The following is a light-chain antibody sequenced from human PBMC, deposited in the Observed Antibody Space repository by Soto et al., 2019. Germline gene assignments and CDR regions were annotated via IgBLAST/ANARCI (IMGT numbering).Light chain of an antibody. CDR2: DAS. J-gene: IGKJ5*01. CDR3: QQYYDWPIT. Sequence: EVVLTQSPVTLSLSPGERATLSCRASQSFRGLLAWYQQKPGQAPRLLIYDASTRATGIPARFSGSGSGADFTLTISSLQSEDFAVYYCQQYYDWPITFGQGTRLEIK. V-gene: IGKV3-15*01. CDR1: QSFRGL.